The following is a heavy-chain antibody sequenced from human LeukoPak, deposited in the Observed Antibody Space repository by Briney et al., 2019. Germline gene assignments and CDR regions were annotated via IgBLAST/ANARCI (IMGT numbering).Heavy chain of an antibody. CDR1: GGSISGYH. J-gene: IGHJ4*02. CDR3: ARLGDCGHDCYSHDY. Sequence: SETLSLTCIVSGGSISGYHWGWVRQPPGKGLEYISFIYYDGDTNYNPSLKSRVTMSVDTSKNQFSLKLSSVTAADTAVYYCARLGDCGHDCYSHDYWGQGTLVTVSS. D-gene: IGHD2-21*01. V-gene: IGHV4-59*08. CDR2: IYYDGDT.